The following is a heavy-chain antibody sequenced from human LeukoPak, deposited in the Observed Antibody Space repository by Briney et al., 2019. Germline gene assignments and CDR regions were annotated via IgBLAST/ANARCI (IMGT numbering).Heavy chain of an antibody. CDR3: ARDRSYYYDSSGYFTPYYFDY. CDR2: ISSSGSTI. CDR1: GFTFSSYE. D-gene: IGHD3-22*01. J-gene: IGHJ4*02. V-gene: IGHV3-48*03. Sequence: PVGSLRLSCAASGFTFSSYEMNWVRQAPGKGLEWVSYISSSGSTIYYADSVKGRFTISRDNAKNSLYLQMNSLRAEDTAVYYCARDRSYYYDSSGYFTPYYFDYWGQGTLVTVSS.